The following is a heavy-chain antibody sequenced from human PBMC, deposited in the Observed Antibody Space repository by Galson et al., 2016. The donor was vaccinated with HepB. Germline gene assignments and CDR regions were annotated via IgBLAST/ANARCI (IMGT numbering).Heavy chain of an antibody. D-gene: IGHD3-10*01. CDR1: GGTFRNYV. Sequence: SVKVSCKASGGTFRNYVINWVRQAPGQGLEWMGRVIPILGMANYAQRFQGRVTITADESTSSAYMELTSLRSEDTAVYFCAITNSGSHFPPDYWGQGTLVAVSS. CDR2: VIPILGMA. CDR3: AITNSGSHFPPDY. V-gene: IGHV1-69*04. J-gene: IGHJ4*02.